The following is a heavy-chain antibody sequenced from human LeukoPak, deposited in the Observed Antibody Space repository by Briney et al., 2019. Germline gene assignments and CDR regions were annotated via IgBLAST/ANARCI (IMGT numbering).Heavy chain of an antibody. CDR1: GGSFSGYY. CDR2: INHSGST. D-gene: IGHD3-10*01. Sequence: PSETLSLTCAVYGGSFSGYYWSWIRQPPGKGLEWIGEINHSGSTNYNPSLKSRVTISVDTSKNQFSLKLSSVTAADTAVYYCAREAFYYGSGSYLGENWFDPWGQGTLVTVSS. V-gene: IGHV4-34*01. CDR3: AREAFYYGSGSYLGENWFDP. J-gene: IGHJ5*02.